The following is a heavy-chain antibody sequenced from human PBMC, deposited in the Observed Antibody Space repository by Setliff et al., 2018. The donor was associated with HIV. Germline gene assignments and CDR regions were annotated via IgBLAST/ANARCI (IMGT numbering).Heavy chain of an antibody. J-gene: IGHJ4*02. Sequence: KPSETLSLTCAVSGGSISSGGYSWSWIRQPPGKGLEWIGYIYHSGSTYYNPSLKSRVTISVDRSKNQFSLKLSSVTAADTAVYYCARHSSGYDYWGQGTLVTVSS. CDR1: GGSISSGGYS. CDR2: IYHSGST. V-gene: IGHV4-30-2*01. CDR3: ARHSSGYDY. D-gene: IGHD3-22*01.